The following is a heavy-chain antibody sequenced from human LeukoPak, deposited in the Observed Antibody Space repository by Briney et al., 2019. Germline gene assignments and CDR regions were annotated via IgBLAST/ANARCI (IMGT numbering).Heavy chain of an antibody. Sequence: SETLSLTCTVSGGSISGYYWSWIRQPPGKGLEWIGYIYYSGSTNYNPSLKSRVTISVDTSKNQFSLKLSSVTAADTAVYFCARSDSSGYFPIDLWGQGTLVTVSS. J-gene: IGHJ5*02. V-gene: IGHV4-59*01. D-gene: IGHD3-22*01. CDR2: IYYSGST. CDR1: GGSISGYY. CDR3: ARSDSSGYFPIDL.